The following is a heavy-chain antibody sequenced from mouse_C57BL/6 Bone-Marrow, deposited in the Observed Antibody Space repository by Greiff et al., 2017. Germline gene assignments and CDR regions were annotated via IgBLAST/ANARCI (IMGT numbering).Heavy chain of an antibody. V-gene: IGHV1-53*01. J-gene: IGHJ4*01. CDR1: GYTFTSYW. CDR2: INPSNGGT. Sequence: VQLQQSGTELVKPGASVKLSCKASGYTFTSYWMHWVKQRPGQGLEWIGNINPSNGGTNYNEKFKSKATLTVDKASSTAYMQLSSLTSEDSAVYYCARERGLWSRYAMDYWGQGTSVTVSS. D-gene: IGHD1-1*02. CDR3: ARERGLWSRYAMDY.